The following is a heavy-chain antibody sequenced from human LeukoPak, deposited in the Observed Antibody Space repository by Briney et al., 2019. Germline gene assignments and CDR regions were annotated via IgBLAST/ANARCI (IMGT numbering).Heavy chain of an antibody. CDR2: IYTSGST. CDR3: ARDPYCSSTSCSYNWFNP. V-gene: IGHV4-4*07. Sequence: SETLSLTCTVSGGSISSYYWSWIRQPAGKGLEWIGRIYTSGSTNYNPSLKSRVTISVDTSKNQFSLKLSSVTAADTAVYYCARDPYCSSTSCSYNWFNPWGQGTLVTVSS. J-gene: IGHJ5*02. CDR1: GGSISSYY. D-gene: IGHD2-2*01.